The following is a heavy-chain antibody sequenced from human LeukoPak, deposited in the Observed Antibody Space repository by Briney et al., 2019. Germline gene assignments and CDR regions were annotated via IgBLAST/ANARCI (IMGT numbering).Heavy chain of an antibody. CDR1: GGSISSGGYY. CDR2: IYYSGST. J-gene: IGHJ4*02. CDR3: ARVVYSYGYSTFDY. Sequence: PSETLSLTCTVSGGSISSGGYYWSWIRQHPGQGLEWIGYIYYSGSTYYNPSLKSRVTISVDTSKNLFSLKLSSVTAADTAVYYCARVVYSYGYSTFDYWGQGTLVTVSS. D-gene: IGHD5-18*01. V-gene: IGHV4-31*03.